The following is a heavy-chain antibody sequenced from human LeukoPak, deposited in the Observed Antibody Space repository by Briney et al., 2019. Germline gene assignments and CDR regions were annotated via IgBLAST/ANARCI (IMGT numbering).Heavy chain of an antibody. CDR2: ISSSSSYI. V-gene: IGHV3-21*01. CDR3: ARDTAFDY. Sequence: GGSLRLSCAASGFTFDDYGMNWVRQAPGKGLEWVSSISSSSSYIYYADSVKGRFTISRDNAKNSLYLQMNSLRAEDTAVYYCARDTAFDYWGQGTLVTVSS. CDR1: GFTFDDYG. D-gene: IGHD5-18*01. J-gene: IGHJ4*02.